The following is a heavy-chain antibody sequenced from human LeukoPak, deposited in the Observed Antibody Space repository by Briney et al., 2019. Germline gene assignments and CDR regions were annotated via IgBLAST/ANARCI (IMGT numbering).Heavy chain of an antibody. CDR1: GFKFSDYG. CDR2: ISSSGGST. J-gene: IGHJ4*02. Sequence: TGGSLRLSCAASGFKFSDYGMSWVRQAPGKGLEWVSGISSSGGSTYYADSVKGRFTISRDNSKNTLYLQMNSLRAEDTAVYYCAKKVAAGFYYFDYWGQGTLVTVSS. V-gene: IGHV3-23*01. CDR3: AKKVAAGFYYFDY. D-gene: IGHD6-13*01.